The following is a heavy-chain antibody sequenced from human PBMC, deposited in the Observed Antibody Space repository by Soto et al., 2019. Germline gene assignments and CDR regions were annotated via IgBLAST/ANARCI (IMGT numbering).Heavy chain of an antibody. CDR2: IYWDDDK. J-gene: IGHJ2*01. CDR1: GFSLSTSGVG. V-gene: IGHV2-5*02. CDR3: AHVDTAMVMAGYFDL. D-gene: IGHD5-18*01. Sequence: QITLKESGPTLVKPTQTLTLTCTFSGFSLSTSGVGVGWIRQPPGKALEWLALIYWDDDKRYSPSLKSRLTITKDTSKNQVALTMTNMDPVDTATYYCAHVDTAMVMAGYFDLWGRGTLVTVSS.